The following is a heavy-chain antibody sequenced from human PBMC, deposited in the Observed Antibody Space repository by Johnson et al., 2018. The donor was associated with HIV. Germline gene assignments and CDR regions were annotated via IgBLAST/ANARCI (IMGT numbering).Heavy chain of an antibody. V-gene: IGHV3-33*08. D-gene: IGHD5-18*01. Sequence: QVQLVESGGGVVQPGMFVRLSCAASGLNFSDYCMHWVRQAPGKGLEWVAVIWYDGSNRYYADSVKGRFTISRDNSKNTLYLQMNSLRAEDTAVYYCARGRRIQLWLLADAFDIWGQGTMVTVSS. CDR1: GLNFSDYC. J-gene: IGHJ3*02. CDR3: ARGRRIQLWLLADAFDI. CDR2: IWYDGSNR.